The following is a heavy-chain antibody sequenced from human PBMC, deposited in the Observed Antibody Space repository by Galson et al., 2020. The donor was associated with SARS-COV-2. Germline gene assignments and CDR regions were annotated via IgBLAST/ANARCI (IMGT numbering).Heavy chain of an antibody. D-gene: IGHD3-9*01. J-gene: IGHJ4*02. CDR1: GYTFTSYA. CDR2: INAGNGNT. V-gene: IGHV1-3*01. CDR3: ARVGPYYDILTGQDY. Sequence: ASVKVSCKASGYTFTSYAMHWVRQAPGQRLEWMGWINAGNGNTKYSQKFQGRVTITRDTSASTAYMELSSLRSEDTAVYYCARVGPYYDILTGQDYWGQGTLVTVSS.